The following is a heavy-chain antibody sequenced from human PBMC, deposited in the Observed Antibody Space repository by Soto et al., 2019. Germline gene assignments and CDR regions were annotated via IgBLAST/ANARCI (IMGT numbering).Heavy chain of an antibody. Sequence: VSCKASGGTFSSYAISWVRQAPGQGLEWMGGIIPIFGTANYAQKFQGRVTITADKSTSTAYMELSSLRSEDTAVYYCASQLLPRNYYYGMDVWGQGTTVTVSS. CDR2: IIPIFGTA. CDR1: GGTFSSYA. V-gene: IGHV1-69*06. J-gene: IGHJ6*02. CDR3: ASQLLPRNYYYGMDV. D-gene: IGHD2-2*01.